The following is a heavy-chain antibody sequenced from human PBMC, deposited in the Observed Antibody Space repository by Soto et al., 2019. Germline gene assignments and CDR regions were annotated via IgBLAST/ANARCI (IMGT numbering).Heavy chain of an antibody. Sequence: PSETLSLTCTVSGGSISRYYWSWIRQPPGKGLEWIGYIYYSGSTNYNPSLKSRVTISVDTSKNQFSLKLSSVTAADTAVYYCARLLYDFYPVDVWGQGTTVTVSS. J-gene: IGHJ6*02. CDR2: IYYSGST. V-gene: IGHV4-59*01. CDR3: ARLLYDFYPVDV. D-gene: IGHD3-3*01. CDR1: GGSISRYY.